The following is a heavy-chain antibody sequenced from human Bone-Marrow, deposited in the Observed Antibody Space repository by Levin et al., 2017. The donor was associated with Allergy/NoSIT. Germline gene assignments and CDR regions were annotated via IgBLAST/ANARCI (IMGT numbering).Heavy chain of an antibody. J-gene: IGHJ3*01. D-gene: IGHD4-23*01. CDR2: ISHSGTP. CDR3: ARADYGGRFDAFDF. Sequence: SQTLSLTCNVSGGSINIRGYYWSWIRQHPGKGLEWIGYISHSGTPYYNPSLKSRVTLSADTSKNQFSLKMTSVTAADTAVYYCARADYGGRFDAFDFWGQGTMVTVSS. V-gene: IGHV4-31*03. CDR1: GGSINIRGYY.